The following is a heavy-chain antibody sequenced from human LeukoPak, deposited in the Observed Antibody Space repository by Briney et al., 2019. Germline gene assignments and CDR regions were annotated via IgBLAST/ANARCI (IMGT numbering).Heavy chain of an antibody. J-gene: IGHJ4*02. Sequence: GGSLRLSRAASGFTFSSYAMSWVRQAPGKGLEWVSAISGSGGSTYYADSVKGRFTISRDNSKNTLYLQMNSLRAEDTAVYCCANQLRSYYYFDYWGQGTLVTVSS. D-gene: IGHD4-17*01. CDR1: GFTFSSYA. CDR2: ISGSGGST. V-gene: IGHV3-23*01. CDR3: ANQLRSYYYFDY.